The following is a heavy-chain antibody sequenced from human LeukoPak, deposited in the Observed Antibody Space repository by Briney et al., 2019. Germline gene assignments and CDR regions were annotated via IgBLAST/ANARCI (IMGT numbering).Heavy chain of an antibody. D-gene: IGHD3-22*01. V-gene: IGHV4-59*08. Sequence: SETLSLTCTVSGGSITSYHWSWIRQPPGKGLEWIGYIYYSGSTNYNPSLKSRVTISVDTSKNQFSLKLSSVTAADTAVYYCARRPAHYYDSSGNWFDPWGQGTLVTVSS. J-gene: IGHJ5*02. CDR3: ARRPAHYYDSSGNWFDP. CDR1: GGSITSYH. CDR2: IYYSGST.